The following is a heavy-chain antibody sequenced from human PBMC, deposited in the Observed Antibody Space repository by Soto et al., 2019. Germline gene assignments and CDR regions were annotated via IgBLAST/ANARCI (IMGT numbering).Heavy chain of an antibody. J-gene: IGHJ6*02. D-gene: IGHD3-10*01. CDR1: GGSISSSSYY. Sequence: PSETLSLTCTVSGGSISSSSYYWGWIRQPPGKGLEWIGSIYYSGNTYYNPSLKSRVIISVDTSKNQFSLKLSSVTAADTAVYYCARLTGNYYQYAMDVWGQGTTVTVSS. CDR3: ARLTGNYYQYAMDV. V-gene: IGHV4-39*01. CDR2: IYYSGNT.